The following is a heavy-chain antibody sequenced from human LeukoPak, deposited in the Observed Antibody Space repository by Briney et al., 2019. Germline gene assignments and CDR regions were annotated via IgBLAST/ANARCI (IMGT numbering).Heavy chain of an antibody. V-gene: IGHV4-34*01. J-gene: IGHJ4*02. D-gene: IGHD3-22*01. CDR1: RDSFSGYY. CDR3: ARSSYSDRSGYQFDN. CDR2: INHSGST. Sequence: SETLSLTCAVYRDSFSGYYWTWIRQPPAKGLEWIGEINHSGSTNYNPSLKSRVTISVDTSKNQFSLKLSAVTAADTAVYYCARSSYSDRSGYQFDNWGQGTLVTVSS.